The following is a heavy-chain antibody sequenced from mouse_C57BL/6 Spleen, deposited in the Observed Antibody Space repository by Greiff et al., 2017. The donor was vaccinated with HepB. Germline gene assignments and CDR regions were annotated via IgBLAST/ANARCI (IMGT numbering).Heavy chain of an antibody. CDR3: AREDYGSHWYFDV. J-gene: IGHJ1*03. Sequence: DVQLVESEGGLVQPGSSMKLSCTASGFTFSDYYMAWVRQVPEKGLEWVANINYDGSSTYYLDSLKSRFIISRDNAKNILYLQMSSLKSEDTATYYCAREDYGSHWYFDVWGTGTTVTVSS. V-gene: IGHV5-16*01. CDR1: GFTFSDYY. CDR2: INYDGSST. D-gene: IGHD1-1*01.